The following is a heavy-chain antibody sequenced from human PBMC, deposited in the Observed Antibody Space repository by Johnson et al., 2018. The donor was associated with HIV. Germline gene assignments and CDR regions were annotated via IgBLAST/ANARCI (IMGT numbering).Heavy chain of an antibody. CDR3: AREEGDYGDSFTDDAFDI. CDR2: IKEDGSQK. CDR1: GFTFSRYW. D-gene: IGHD4-17*01. V-gene: IGHV3-7*01. J-gene: IGHJ3*02. Sequence: VQLVESGGGLVKPGGSLRLSCAVSGFTFSRYWMTWVRQAPGKGLEWVANIKEDGSQKNYVDSVRGRFTISRDNAKNSLHLQLNSLGAEDTAVYYCAREEGDYGDSFTDDAFDIWGQGTMVTVSS.